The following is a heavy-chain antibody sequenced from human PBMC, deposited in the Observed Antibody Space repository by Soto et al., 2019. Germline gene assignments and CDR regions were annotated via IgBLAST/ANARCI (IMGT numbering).Heavy chain of an antibody. V-gene: IGHV4-61*01. D-gene: IGHD3-10*01. Sequence: SETLSLTCTVSGGSVSSGSHYWSWIRQPPGKGLEWIGYIYYSGSTNYNPSLKSRVIISVDTSKNQFSLNLSSVTAADTAVYYCARGYYGSESGGYYFDYWGQGXLVTVSS. CDR2: IYYSGST. J-gene: IGHJ4*02. CDR1: GGSVSSGSHY. CDR3: ARGYYGSESGGYYFDY.